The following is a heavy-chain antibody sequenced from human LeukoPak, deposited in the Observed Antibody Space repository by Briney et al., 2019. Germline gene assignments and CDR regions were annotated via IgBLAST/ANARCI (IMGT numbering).Heavy chain of an antibody. CDR1: GFTFSSYA. J-gene: IGHJ5*02. V-gene: IGHV3-30*04. CDR3: ARGSQGFDP. CDR2: ISYDGSNK. Sequence: HPGRSLRLSCAASGFTFSSYAMHWVRQAPGKGLEWVAVISYDGSNKYYADSVKGRFTISRDNSKNTLYLQMNSLRAGDTAVYYCARGSQGFDPWGQGTLVTVSS.